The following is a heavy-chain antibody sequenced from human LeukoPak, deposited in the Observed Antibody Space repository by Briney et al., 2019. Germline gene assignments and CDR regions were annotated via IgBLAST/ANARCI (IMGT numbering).Heavy chain of an antibody. J-gene: IGHJ5*02. CDR3: AKPYSSGWYGWFDP. V-gene: IGHV3-23*01. D-gene: IGHD6-19*01. CDR2: ISGSGGST. Sequence: PGGSLRLSCAASGFTFSSYAMSWVRQAPGKGLEWVSAISGSGGSTYYADSVKGRFTISRDNSKNTLYLQMNSLRAEDTAVYCCAKPYSSGWYGWFDPWGQGTLVTVSS. CDR1: GFTFSSYA.